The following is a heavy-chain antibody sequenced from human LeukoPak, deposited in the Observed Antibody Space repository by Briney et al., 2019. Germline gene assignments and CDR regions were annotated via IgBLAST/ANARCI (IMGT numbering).Heavy chain of an antibody. J-gene: IGHJ4*02. V-gene: IGHV3-23*01. CDR2: ISGSGGST. CDR1: GFTFSSYA. CDR3: AKDIGSYDFWSGYFDY. Sequence: PGGSLRLSCAASGFTFSSYAMSWVCQAPGKGLEWVSAISGSGGSTYYADSVKGRFTISRDNSKNTLYLQMNSLRAEDTAVYYCAKDIGSYDFWSGYFDYWGQGTLVTVSS. D-gene: IGHD3-3*01.